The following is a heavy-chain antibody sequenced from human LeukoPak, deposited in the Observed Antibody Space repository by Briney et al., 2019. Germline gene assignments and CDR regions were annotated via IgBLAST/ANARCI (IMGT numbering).Heavy chain of an antibody. CDR2: IYTSGST. J-gene: IGHJ3*02. CDR3: AREDPNYYDSSGRRKGDAFDI. V-gene: IGHV4-4*07. D-gene: IGHD3-22*01. Sequence: SETLSLTCTVSGGSISSYYWSWIRQPAGKGLEWIGRIYTSGSTNYNPSLKSRVTMSVDTSKNQLSLKLSSVTAADTAVYYCAREDPNYYDSSGRRKGDAFDIWGQGTMVTVSS. CDR1: GGSISSYY.